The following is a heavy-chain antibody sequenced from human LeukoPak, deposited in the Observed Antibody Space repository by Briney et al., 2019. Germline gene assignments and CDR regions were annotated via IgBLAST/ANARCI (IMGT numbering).Heavy chain of an antibody. CDR3: AREYCSGGSCYGGVDY. D-gene: IGHD2-15*01. J-gene: IGHJ4*02. Sequence: GGSLRLSCAASGFTFSSYSMNWVRQAPGKGLEWVSYISSSCSTIYYADSVKGRFTISRDNAKNSLYLQMNSLRDEDTAVYYCAREYCSGGSCYGGVDYWGQGTLVTVSS. V-gene: IGHV3-48*02. CDR1: GFTFSSYS. CDR2: ISSSCSTI.